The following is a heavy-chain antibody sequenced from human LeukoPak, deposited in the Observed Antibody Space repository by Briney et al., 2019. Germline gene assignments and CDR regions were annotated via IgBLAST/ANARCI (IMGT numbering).Heavy chain of an antibody. Sequence: GGSLRLSCAASGFTFSSYWMSWVRQAPGKGLEWVANIKQDGSEKYYVDSVKGRFTISRDNAKNSLYLQMNSLRAEDTAVYYCARDQGYSGYDKNFDYWGQGTLVTVSS. CDR3: ARDQGYSGYDKNFDY. V-gene: IGHV3-7*01. J-gene: IGHJ4*02. D-gene: IGHD5-12*01. CDR2: IKQDGSEK. CDR1: GFTFSSYW.